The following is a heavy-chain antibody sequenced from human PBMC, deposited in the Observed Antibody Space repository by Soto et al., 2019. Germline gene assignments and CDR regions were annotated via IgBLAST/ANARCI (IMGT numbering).Heavy chain of an antibody. CDR1: GGSISSYY. D-gene: IGHD2-21*01. J-gene: IGHJ5*02. V-gene: IGHV4-59*01. CDR2: IYYSATT. Sequence: QVQLQESGPGLVKPSETLSLTCTVSGGSISSYYWSWIRQPPGKGLEWIGYIYYSATTNYNPSLKSRVTISVDTSKNQFSLKLTSVTAADTAVYYCARALWGPVGDINWFDPWGQGTLVTVSS. CDR3: ARALWGPVGDINWFDP.